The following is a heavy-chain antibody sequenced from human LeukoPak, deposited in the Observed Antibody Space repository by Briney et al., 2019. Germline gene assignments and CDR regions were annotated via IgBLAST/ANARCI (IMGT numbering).Heavy chain of an antibody. J-gene: IGHJ3*02. CDR3: ARHEYSATYWSAFDI. CDR1: GGSFSGYY. D-gene: IGHD1-26*01. CDR2: INHSGST. V-gene: IGHV4-34*01. Sequence: SETLSLTCAVYGGSFSGYYWSWIRQPPGKGLEWIGEINHSGSTNYNPSLKSRVTISVDTSKNQFSLKLSSVTAADTAVYYCARHEYSATYWSAFDIWGQGTMVTVSS.